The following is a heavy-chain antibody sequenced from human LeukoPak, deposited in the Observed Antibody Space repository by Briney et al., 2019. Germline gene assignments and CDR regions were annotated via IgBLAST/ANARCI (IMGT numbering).Heavy chain of an antibody. CDR1: GGSISSYY. D-gene: IGHD2/OR15-2a*01. V-gene: IGHV4-59*01. CDR3: ARDKDSTAFDI. Sequence: SETLSLTCTVSGGSISSYYWSWIRQPPGKGLEWIGYIYYSGSTNYNPSLKSRVTISVDPSKNQFSLKLSSVTAADTAVYYCARDKDSTAFDIWGQGTMVTVSS. J-gene: IGHJ3*02. CDR2: IYYSGST.